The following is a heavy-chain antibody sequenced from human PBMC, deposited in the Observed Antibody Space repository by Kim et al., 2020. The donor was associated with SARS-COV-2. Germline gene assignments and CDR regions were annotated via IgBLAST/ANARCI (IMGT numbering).Heavy chain of an antibody. CDR3: AKVRLEGNWFDH. V-gene: IGHV4-31*03. Sequence: SETLSLTCTVSGGSISSAGYYWSWIRQHPGKGLEWIGYIYYSGSTYYNPSLKSRATISVDTSKNQFYLKLSSVAAADTAVFYCAKVRLEGNWFDHWGQGTLVIVSS. D-gene: IGHD5-12*01. CDR1: GGSISSAGYY. CDR2: IYYSGST. J-gene: IGHJ5*02.